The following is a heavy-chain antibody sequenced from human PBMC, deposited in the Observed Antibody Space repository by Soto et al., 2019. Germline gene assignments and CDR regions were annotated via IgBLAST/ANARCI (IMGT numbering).Heavy chain of an antibody. J-gene: IGHJ4*02. CDR2: IIPIFGTA. CDR3: ARDKSQVDTAMAH. CDR1: GGTFSSYA. Sequence: ASVKVSCKASGGTFSSYAISWVRQAPGQGLEWMGGIIPIFGTANYAQKFQGRDTITADESTSTAYMELSSLRSEDTAVYYCARDKSQVDTAMAHWGQGTLVTVSS. V-gene: IGHV1-69*13. D-gene: IGHD5-18*01.